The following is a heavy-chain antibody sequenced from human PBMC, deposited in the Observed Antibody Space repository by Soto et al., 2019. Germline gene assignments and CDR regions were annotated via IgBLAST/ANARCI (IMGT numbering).Heavy chain of an antibody. CDR1: GGTFSSYA. D-gene: IGHD2-2*01. CDR2: IIPIFGTA. J-gene: IGHJ6*02. V-gene: IGHV1-69*01. Sequence: QVQLVQSGAEVKKPGSSVKVSCKASGGTFSSYAISWVRQAPGQGLEWMGGIIPIFGTANYAQKFQGRVTITADESTSTAYMELSSLRSEDTAVYYCARVDIVVVPAAPWGYYGMDVWGQGTTVTVSS. CDR3: ARVDIVVVPAAPWGYYGMDV.